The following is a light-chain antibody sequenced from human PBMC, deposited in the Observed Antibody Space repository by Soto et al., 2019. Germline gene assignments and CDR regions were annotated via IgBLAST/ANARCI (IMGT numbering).Light chain of an antibody. Sequence: QAVVTHEPSFSVSPGGTITVTCGLSSGSVSTNNYPSWYQQTPGQAPRTLIYNTNTRSSGVPDRFSGSILGNQAALTITGAQTDDECDYYCLLYVGSGIHWVFGGGTKVTVL. CDR3: LLYVGSGIHWV. V-gene: IGLV8-61*01. CDR1: SGSVSTNNY. J-gene: IGLJ3*02. CDR2: NTN.